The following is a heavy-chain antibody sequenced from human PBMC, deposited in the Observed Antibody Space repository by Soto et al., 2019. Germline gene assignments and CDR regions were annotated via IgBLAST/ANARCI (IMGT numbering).Heavy chain of an antibody. D-gene: IGHD2-2*01. CDR2: IYYSGNT. CDR1: GGSISSGGSY. Sequence: SETLSLTCTVSGGSISSGGSYWGWIRQPPGKGLEWIGYIYYSGNTILNPSLRSRVTLSVDTSKNQFSLNLSSVTAADTAVYYCVRYCSTTKCPFDYWGQGTLVTVSS. CDR3: VRYCSTTKCPFDY. J-gene: IGHJ4*02. V-gene: IGHV4-30-4*01.